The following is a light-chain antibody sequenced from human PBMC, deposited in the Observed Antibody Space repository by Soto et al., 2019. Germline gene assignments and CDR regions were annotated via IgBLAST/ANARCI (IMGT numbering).Light chain of an antibody. CDR3: QEYLNSLPA. CDR1: QSLFYSYKNYNY. V-gene: IGKV4-1*01. J-gene: IGKJ1*01. Sequence: IVMTQSPDSLAVSLGERATINCKSSQSLFYSYKNYNYLAWYQQKPGQPPKVLIYWASTRASGVPDRFSGSGSGTEITLTISSLQAEDVAVYYCQEYLNSLPAFGQGTKVEVK. CDR2: WAS.